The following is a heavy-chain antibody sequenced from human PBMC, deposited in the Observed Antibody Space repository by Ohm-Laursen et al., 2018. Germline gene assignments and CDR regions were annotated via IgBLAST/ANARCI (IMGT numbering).Heavy chain of an antibody. CDR2: IGGSGDST. Sequence: SLRLSCAASGFTFINYAMNWVRQAPGKGLEWVSAIGGSGDSTFYADSVKGRFSISRVNSKNTLYLQMNSLRVEDTAVYYCAKGRSGGTGHGNWFESWGQGALVIVSS. CDR3: AKGRSGGTGHGNWFES. V-gene: IGHV3-23*01. CDR1: GFTFINYA. J-gene: IGHJ5*01. D-gene: IGHD3-10*01.